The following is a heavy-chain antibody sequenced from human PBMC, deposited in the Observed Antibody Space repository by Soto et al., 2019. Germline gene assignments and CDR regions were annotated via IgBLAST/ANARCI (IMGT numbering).Heavy chain of an antibody. V-gene: IGHV4-31*11. J-gene: IGHJ4*02. Sequence: SETLSLTCAVSGGSISTYDYHWAWVRQRPGEGLEWIGYIFYVGNTYYNPSLRSRATISLDTSKNQFSLRLSSVTAADTAVYYCARDGRYSYGANYFDYWGQGTLVTVPS. CDR2: IFYVGNT. CDR1: GGSISTYDYH. D-gene: IGHD5-18*01. CDR3: ARDGRYSYGANYFDY.